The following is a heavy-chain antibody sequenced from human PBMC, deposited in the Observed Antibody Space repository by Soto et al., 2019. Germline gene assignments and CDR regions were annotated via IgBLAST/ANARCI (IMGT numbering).Heavy chain of an antibody. CDR2: IYPGDSDT. Sequence: EVQLVQSGAEVKKPRESLKISCKGSGYNFGIYWIGWVRQMPGKGLEWMGIIYPGDSDTRYSPSFHGQVTISADKSINTAYLQWSSLKASDSAIYYCARTFVRGDGASIHPNYFDYWGQRTLVTVSS. CDR1: GYNFGIYW. V-gene: IGHV5-51*01. D-gene: IGHD3-10*01. CDR3: ARTFVRGDGASIHPNYFDY. J-gene: IGHJ4*02.